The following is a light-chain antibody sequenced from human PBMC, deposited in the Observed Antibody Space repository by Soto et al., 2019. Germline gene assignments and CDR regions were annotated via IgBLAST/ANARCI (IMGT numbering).Light chain of an antibody. J-gene: IGKJ5*01. Sequence: DIQMTQSPSSLSASVGDRVNITCRASESISRHLNWYQQKPGKAPKLLIYAASSLQNGVPSRFSGSGSGTDFTLTISNLQPEDFATYYCQQSYSTLSITFGQGTRLEIK. CDR1: ESISRH. CDR2: AAS. CDR3: QQSYSTLSIT. V-gene: IGKV1-39*01.